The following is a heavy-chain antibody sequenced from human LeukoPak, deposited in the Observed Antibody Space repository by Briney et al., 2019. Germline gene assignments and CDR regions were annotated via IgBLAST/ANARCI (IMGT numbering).Heavy chain of an antibody. V-gene: IGHV1-46*01. CDR2: INPSGGST. J-gene: IGHJ4*02. CDR3: ARYGHSPFFDY. CDR1: GYTFTNYH. D-gene: IGHD4-17*01. Sequence: ASVKVSCKESGYTFTNYHMNWVRQAPGQGLEWMGIINPSGGSTTNAQKFQGRVIMTRDMSTSTVYMELSSLRSEDTAVYFCARYGHSPFFDYWGQGTLVIVSS.